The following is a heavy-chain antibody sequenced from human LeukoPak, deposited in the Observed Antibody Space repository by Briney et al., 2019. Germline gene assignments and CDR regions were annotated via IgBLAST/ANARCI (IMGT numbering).Heavy chain of an antibody. D-gene: IGHD2/OR15-2a*01. CDR3: ARVPTLYYFDY. V-gene: IGHV4-34*01. CDR2: INHSGST. J-gene: IGHJ4*02. CDR1: GASFSGYY. Sequence: SETLSLTCAVYGASFSGYYWSWIRQPPGKGLEWIGEINHSGSTNYNPSLKSRVTISVDTSKNQFSLKLSSVTAADTAVHYCARVPTLYYFDYWGQGTLVTVSS.